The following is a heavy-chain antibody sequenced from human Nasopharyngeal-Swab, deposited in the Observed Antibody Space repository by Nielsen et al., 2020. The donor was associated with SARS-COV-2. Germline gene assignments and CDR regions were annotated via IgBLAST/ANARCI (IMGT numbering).Heavy chain of an antibody. Sequence: GESLKISCAASGFTFSSYAMSWVRQAPGKGLEWVSVIYSGGSSTYYADSVKGRFTISRDNPKNTLYLQMNSLRAEDTAVYYCAKDGANYDILTGYSQPDYWGQGTLVTVSS. D-gene: IGHD3-9*01. CDR2: IYSGGSST. V-gene: IGHV3-23*03. CDR1: GFTFSSYA. CDR3: AKDGANYDILTGYSQPDY. J-gene: IGHJ4*02.